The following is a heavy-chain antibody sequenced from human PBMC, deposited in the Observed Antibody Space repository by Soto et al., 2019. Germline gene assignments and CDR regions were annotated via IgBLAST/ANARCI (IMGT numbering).Heavy chain of an antibody. CDR3: ARGVGGHILTGSYYSSYGMDV. V-gene: IGHV1-8*01. Sequence: GASVKVSCKASGYTFTSYDINWVRQATGQGLEWMGWMNPNSGNTGYAQKFQGRVTMTRNTSISTAYMELSSMRSEDTAVYYCARGVGGHILTGSYYSSYGMDVWGQGTTVTVPS. D-gene: IGHD3-9*01. CDR2: MNPNSGNT. CDR1: GYTFTSYD. J-gene: IGHJ6*02.